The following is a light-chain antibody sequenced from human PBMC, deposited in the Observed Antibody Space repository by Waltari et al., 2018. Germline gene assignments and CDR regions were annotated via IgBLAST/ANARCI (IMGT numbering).Light chain of an antibody. CDR1: QSVSTK. J-gene: IGKJ1*01. CDR3: QHYEGWPPWT. Sequence: DIVLTQSPATLSVSPGERATLSCRASQSVSTKVAWYQQRPGQAPRLLIYAASSRATGVPARFGGSGSETDFTLTISGLQSEDFAVYYCQHYEGWPPWTFGQGTKV. V-gene: IGKV3-15*01. CDR2: AAS.